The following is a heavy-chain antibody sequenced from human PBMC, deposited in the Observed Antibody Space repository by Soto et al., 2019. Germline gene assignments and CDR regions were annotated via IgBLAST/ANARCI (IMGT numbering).Heavy chain of an antibody. Sequence: SESLFLTWTVSGSSISNSYRSWIRQPTGKELMGVWIIYYSGSTTYNPSLKSRVTISVDTSKNQFSLKLSSVTAADTAVYYCARGPPVLRFLEIPGVYYYYYGMDVWGQGTTVTVSS. CDR1: GSSISNSY. D-gene: IGHD3-3*01. CDR2: IYYSGST. J-gene: IGHJ6*02. V-gene: IGHV4-59*01. CDR3: ARGPPVLRFLEIPGVYYYYYGMDV.